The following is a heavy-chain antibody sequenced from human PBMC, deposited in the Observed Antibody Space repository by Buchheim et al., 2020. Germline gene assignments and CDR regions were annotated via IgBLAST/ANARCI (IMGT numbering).Heavy chain of an antibody. CDR3: ARGLLQWELSY. CDR1: GFTFSSYA. CDR2: ISYDGSNK. V-gene: IGHV3-30*14. D-gene: IGHD1-26*01. Sequence: QVQLVESGGGVVQPGRSLRLSCAASGFTFSSYAMHWVRQAPGKGLEWVAVISYDGSNKYYADSVKGRFTISRDNSNNKMYLQMNSLRAEDTAVYYCARGLLQWELSYWGQGTL. J-gene: IGHJ4*02.